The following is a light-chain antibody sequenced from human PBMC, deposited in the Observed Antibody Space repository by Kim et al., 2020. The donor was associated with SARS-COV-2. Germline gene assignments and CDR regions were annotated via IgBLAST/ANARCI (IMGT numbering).Light chain of an antibody. CDR3: QVWDSSTWV. CDR2: RDT. J-gene: IGLJ3*02. Sequence: SVALGQTARITCGGNNILTKNVHWYQQKPGQAPVLVMYRDTNRPSGIPERFSGSNSGNTATLTISRAQAGDEADYYCQVWDSSTWVFGGGTKLTVL. CDR1: NILTKN. V-gene: IGLV3-9*01.